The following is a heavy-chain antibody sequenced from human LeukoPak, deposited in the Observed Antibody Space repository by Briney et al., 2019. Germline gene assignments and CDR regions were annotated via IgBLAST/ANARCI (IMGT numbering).Heavy chain of an antibody. CDR3: ARRRRLDTSSWFPDY. V-gene: IGHV4-34*01. D-gene: IGHD6-13*01. Sequence: SETLSLTCAVYGGTFSDYYWSWIRQPPGKGLEWIGEIHHSGSTNYNPSLKSRLTIAVDTSKNQFSLKVYSVTAADTAVYYCARRRRLDTSSWFPDYWGQGTLVTVSS. CDR2: IHHSGST. CDR1: GGTFSDYY. J-gene: IGHJ4*02.